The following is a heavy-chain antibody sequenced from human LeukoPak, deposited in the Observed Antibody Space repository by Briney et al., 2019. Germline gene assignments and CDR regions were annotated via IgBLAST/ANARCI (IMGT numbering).Heavy chain of an antibody. CDR1: GFTFSSYS. J-gene: IGHJ6*03. D-gene: IGHD6-13*01. CDR3: AKGFRGSSSSAYYMDV. V-gene: IGHV3-21*01. CDR2: ISSSSSYI. Sequence: GVSLRLSCAASGFTFSSYSMSWVRQAPGKGLEWVSSISSSSSYIYYADSVKGRFTISRDNAKNSLYLQMNSLRAEDTAVYYCAKGFRGSSSSAYYMDVWGKGTTVTVSS.